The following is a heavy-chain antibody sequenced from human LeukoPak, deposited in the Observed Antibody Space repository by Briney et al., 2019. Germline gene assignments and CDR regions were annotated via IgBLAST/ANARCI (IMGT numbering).Heavy chain of an antibody. V-gene: IGHV6-1*01. CDR3: ARDTRGEYSSGWAFDY. D-gene: IGHD6-19*01. Sequence: SQTLSLTCAISGDSVSSNSAAWNWIRQSPSRGLEWLGMTYYRSKWYNDYSLSVKSRITINPDTSKNQFSLQLNSVNPEDTAVYYCARDTRGEYSSGWAFDYWGQGTLVTVSS. J-gene: IGHJ4*02. CDR2: TYYRSKWYN. CDR1: GDSVSSNSAA.